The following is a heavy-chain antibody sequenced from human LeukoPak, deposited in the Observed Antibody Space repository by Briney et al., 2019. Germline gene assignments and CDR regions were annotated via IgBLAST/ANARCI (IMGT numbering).Heavy chain of an antibody. CDR3: ARADLYWEPAHHFDY. CDR2: INHSGST. Sequence: SETLSLTCAVYGGSFSGYYWSWIRQPPGKGLEWIGEINHSGSTNYNPSLKSRVTISVDTSKNQFSLKLSSVTAADTAVYYCARADLYWEPAHHFDYWGQGTLVTVSS. V-gene: IGHV4-34*01. D-gene: IGHD1-26*01. CDR1: GGSFSGYY. J-gene: IGHJ4*02.